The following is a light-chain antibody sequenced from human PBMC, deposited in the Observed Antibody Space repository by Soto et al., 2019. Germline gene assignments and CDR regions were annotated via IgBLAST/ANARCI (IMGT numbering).Light chain of an antibody. Sequence: EIVLTQSPRTLSLSPGERATLSCRASQTISNRLLAWYKQKPGQSPRLLIYGASSRATGIPDRFIGSGSGTDFTLTISRLAHEDFAVYAGQQYGRAPITFGRGTLLEIK. CDR3: QQYGRAPIT. CDR2: GAS. V-gene: IGKV3-20*01. CDR1: QTISNRL. J-gene: IGKJ5*01.